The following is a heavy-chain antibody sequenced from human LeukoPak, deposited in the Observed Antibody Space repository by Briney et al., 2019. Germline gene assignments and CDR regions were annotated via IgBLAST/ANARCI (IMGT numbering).Heavy chain of an antibody. CDR3: ARDFYGESYYFDY. CDR2: ISYDGSNK. D-gene: IGHD4-17*01. CDR1: GFTFSSYA. Sequence: PGGSLRLSCAASGFTFSSYAMHWVRQAPGKGLEWVAIISYDGSNKYYADSVKGRFTISRDNSKNTLYLQMNSLRAEDTAVYYCARDFYGESYYFDYWGQGTLVTVSS. J-gene: IGHJ4*02. V-gene: IGHV3-30*04.